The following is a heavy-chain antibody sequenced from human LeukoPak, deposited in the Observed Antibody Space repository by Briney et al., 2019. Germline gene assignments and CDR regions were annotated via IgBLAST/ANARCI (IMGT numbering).Heavy chain of an antibody. V-gene: IGHV4-34*01. J-gene: IGHJ2*01. CDR2: IYHSGST. D-gene: IGHD4-23*01. CDR1: GGSFSGYY. Sequence: PSETLSLTCAVYGGSFSGYYWSWIRQPPGKGLEWIGYIYHSGSTYYNPSLKSRVTISVDRSKNQFSLKLSSVTAADTAVYCCASSTVVAGWYFDLWGRGTLVTVSS. CDR3: ASSTVVAGWYFDL.